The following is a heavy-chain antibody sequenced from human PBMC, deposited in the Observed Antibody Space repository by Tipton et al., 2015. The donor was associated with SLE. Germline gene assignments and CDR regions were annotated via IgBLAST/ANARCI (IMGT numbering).Heavy chain of an antibody. Sequence: TLSLTCSVSGDSIGTDPHYWGWIRQPPGKGLEWIGYISNSGRTNYNPSLKSRITISVDTSKNQLSLKMTSVTAADTAVYYCGREGHSVGLGGMDVLGQGTTVTVSS. V-gene: IGHV4-61*01. CDR2: ISNSGRT. CDR3: GREGHSVGLGGMDV. D-gene: IGHD5-18*01. J-gene: IGHJ6*02. CDR1: GDSIGTDPHY.